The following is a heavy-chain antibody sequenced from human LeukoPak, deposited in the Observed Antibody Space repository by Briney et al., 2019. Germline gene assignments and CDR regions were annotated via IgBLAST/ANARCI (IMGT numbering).Heavy chain of an antibody. V-gene: IGHV1-18*01. Sequence: ASVKVSCKASNYTFTSYDISWVRQAPGQGLEWMGWISACNGNTKYAQKLQGRVTMTTDTSTSTAYMELRSLRSDDTAVYYCARIGDLAKSMRSGSYYSYAGTFDYWGQGTLVTVSS. CDR3: ARIGDLAKSMRSGSYYSYAGTFDY. J-gene: IGHJ4*02. CDR1: NYTFTSYD. D-gene: IGHD3-10*01. CDR2: ISACNGNT.